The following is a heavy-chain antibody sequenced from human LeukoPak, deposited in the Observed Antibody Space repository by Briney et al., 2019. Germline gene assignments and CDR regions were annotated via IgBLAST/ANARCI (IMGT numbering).Heavy chain of an antibody. Sequence: SETLSLTCAVYGGSFGGYYWSWIRQPPGKGLEWIGEINHSGSTNYNPSLKSRVTISVDTSKNQFSLKLSSVTAADTAVYYCARVVRGVIVINWFDPWGQGTLVTVSS. J-gene: IGHJ5*02. CDR1: GGSFGGYY. CDR2: INHSGST. CDR3: ARVVRGVIVINWFDP. V-gene: IGHV4-34*01. D-gene: IGHD3-10*01.